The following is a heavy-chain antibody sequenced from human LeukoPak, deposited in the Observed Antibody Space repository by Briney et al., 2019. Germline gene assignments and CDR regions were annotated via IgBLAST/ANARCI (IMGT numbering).Heavy chain of an antibody. J-gene: IGHJ1*01. D-gene: IGHD2-21*02. V-gene: IGHV3-21*01. CDR3: ARDRGAVTAPEYFQL. CDR2: ISSSSAYI. Sequence: GGSLRLSCAASGFTFNTYSMNWVRQAPGKGLEWVSSISSSSAYIYYAGSVKGRFTISRDNAKKSLYLQMNSLRAEDTAVYYCARDRGAVTAPEYFQLRGQGTLVTVSS. CDR1: GFTFNTYS.